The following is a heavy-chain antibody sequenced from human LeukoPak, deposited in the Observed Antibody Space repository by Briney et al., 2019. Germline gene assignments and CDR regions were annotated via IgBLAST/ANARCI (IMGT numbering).Heavy chain of an antibody. D-gene: IGHD3-16*02. CDR2: IYYSGST. V-gene: IGHV4-30-4*08. Sequence: SQTLSLTCTVSGGSISSGDYYWSWSRQPPGKGLEWIGYIYYSGSTYYNPSLKSRVTISVDTSKNQFSLKLSSVTAADTAVYYCGRLAYYDYVWGSYRFDYWGQGTLVTVS. CDR1: GGSISSGDYY. J-gene: IGHJ4*02. CDR3: GRLAYYDYVWGSYRFDY.